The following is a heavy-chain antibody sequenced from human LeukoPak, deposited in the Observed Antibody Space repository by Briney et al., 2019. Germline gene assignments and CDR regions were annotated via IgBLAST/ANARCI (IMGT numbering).Heavy chain of an antibody. CDR2: IYTSGTT. V-gene: IGHV4-4*07. CDR3: ATGGREYGSGSYYKGGYDYFFDH. CDR1: GDPISSYY. D-gene: IGHD3-10*01. Sequence: SETLSLTCSVSGDPISSYYWNWIRQPAGKGLEWIGLIYTSGTTNYNPSLKSRVTMSLDTPKNQFSLKLTSATAADTAVYYCATGGREYGSGSYYKGGYDYFFDHWGQGILVTVSS. J-gene: IGHJ4*02.